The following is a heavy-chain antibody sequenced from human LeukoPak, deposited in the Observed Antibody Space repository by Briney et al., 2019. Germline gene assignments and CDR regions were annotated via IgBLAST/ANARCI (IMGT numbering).Heavy chain of an antibody. CDR3: ARIGRYCSGGSCYSGWLDP. CDR1: GGSISSYY. Sequence: PSETLSLNCTVSGGSISSYYWSWIRQPPGKGLEWIGYIYYSGSTNYNPSLKSRVTISVDTSKNQFSLKLSSVTAADTAVYYCARIGRYCSGGSCYSGWLDPWGQGTLVTVSS. V-gene: IGHV4-59*01. D-gene: IGHD2-15*01. J-gene: IGHJ5*02. CDR2: IYYSGST.